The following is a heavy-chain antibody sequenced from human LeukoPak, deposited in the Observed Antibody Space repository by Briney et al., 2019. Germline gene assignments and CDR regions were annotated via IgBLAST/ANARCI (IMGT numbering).Heavy chain of an antibody. V-gene: IGHV4-34*01. CDR3: AREKRTIFVGYYYGMDV. CDR1: GGSFSGYY. D-gene: IGHD3-3*01. CDR2: INHSGST. J-gene: IGHJ6*02. Sequence: TSETLSLTCAVYGGSFSGYYWSWIRQPPGKGLEWIGEINHSGSTNYNPSLKSRVTISVDTSKNQFSLKLSSVTAADTAVYYCAREKRTIFVGYYYGMDVWGQGTTVTVSS.